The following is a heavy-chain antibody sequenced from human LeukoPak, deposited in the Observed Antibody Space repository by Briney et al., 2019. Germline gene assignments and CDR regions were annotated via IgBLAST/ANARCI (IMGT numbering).Heavy chain of an antibody. V-gene: IGHV3-7*01. CDR2: INQDGSEK. J-gene: IGHJ4*02. CDR1: GFTFSSYW. Sequence: GSLRLSCAASGFTFSSYWMTWVRQAPGKGLEWVANINQDGSEKFYVDSVKGRFTISRDNAKNSVYLQMNSLRAEDTAVYYCARRAFGVVPDYWGQGTLVTVSS. D-gene: IGHD3-3*01. CDR3: ARRAFGVVPDY.